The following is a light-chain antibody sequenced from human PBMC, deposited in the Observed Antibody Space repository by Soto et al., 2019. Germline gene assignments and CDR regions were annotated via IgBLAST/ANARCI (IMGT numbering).Light chain of an antibody. CDR3: QQYNKWTCK. Sequence: VMTQSPTSLSPTTPDLLTRSFRASQSVRNNLAWYQQKPGQAPRLLIYDASNRATGIPDRFSGGGSGTDFTLTISSLQSEDFAVYYCQQYNKWTCKFGQGTKVDVK. CDR2: DAS. CDR1: QSVRNN. J-gene: IGKJ1*01. V-gene: IGKV3D-15*01.